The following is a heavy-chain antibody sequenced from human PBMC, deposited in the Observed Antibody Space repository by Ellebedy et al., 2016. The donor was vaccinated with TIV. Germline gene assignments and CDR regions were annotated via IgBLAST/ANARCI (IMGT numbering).Heavy chain of an antibody. V-gene: IGHV3-23*01. Sequence: PGGSLRLSCAASGFTFSRYAMSWVRQAPGKGLEWVSGIFGSGGGISYADSLKGRFTISRDNSKGMLHLQMNSLRPEDTAVYYCAKDRTSGDGYWVFDQWGQGTLVTVSS. CDR2: IFGSGGGI. D-gene: IGHD5-18*01. CDR1: GFTFSRYA. CDR3: AKDRTSGDGYWVFDQ. J-gene: IGHJ4*02.